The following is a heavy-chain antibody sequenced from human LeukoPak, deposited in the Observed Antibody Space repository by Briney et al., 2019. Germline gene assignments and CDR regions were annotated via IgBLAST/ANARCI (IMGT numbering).Heavy chain of an antibody. V-gene: IGHV4-38-2*02. D-gene: IGHD5-12*01. CDR1: HYSISSGSY. Sequence: SETLSLTCTVSHYSISSGSYWGWIRQSPGRGLEWIGAIDHTGTTYYNPSLKSRVTISVDTSKNQFSLNVNSLTAADTAIYYSARLSYGYDPYYFACWGQGTLVTVAS. J-gene: IGHJ4*02. CDR3: ARLSYGYDPYYFAC. CDR2: IDHTGTT.